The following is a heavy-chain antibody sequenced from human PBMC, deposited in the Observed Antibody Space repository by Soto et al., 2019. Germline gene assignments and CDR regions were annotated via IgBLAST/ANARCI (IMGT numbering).Heavy chain of an antibody. J-gene: IGHJ4*02. Sequence: SETLSLTCTVSGGSISSYYWSWIRQPPGKGLEWIGYIYYSGSTNYNPSLKSRVTISVDTSKNQFSLKLSSVTAADTAVYYCARSSRRITIFGVAHYYFDYWGQGTLVTVSS. CDR3: ARSSRRITIFGVAHYYFDY. D-gene: IGHD3-3*01. V-gene: IGHV4-59*01. CDR2: IYYSGST. CDR1: GGSISSYY.